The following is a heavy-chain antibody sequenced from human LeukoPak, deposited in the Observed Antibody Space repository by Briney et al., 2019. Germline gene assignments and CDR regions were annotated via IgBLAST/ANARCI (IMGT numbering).Heavy chain of an antibody. CDR3: ATFWGSLESDWPRDAMDV. V-gene: IGHV3-7*01. CDR1: GFSLSSYW. Sequence: PGGSLRLSCAASGFSLSSYWMSWVRQAPGKGLEWVATMNEDEREKYYVASVKGRFTIYRDNAKNSLYLQMNSLRAEDTAVYYCATFWGSLESDWPRDAMDVWGQGTTVTVSS. J-gene: IGHJ6*02. D-gene: IGHD2-21*02. CDR2: MNEDEREK.